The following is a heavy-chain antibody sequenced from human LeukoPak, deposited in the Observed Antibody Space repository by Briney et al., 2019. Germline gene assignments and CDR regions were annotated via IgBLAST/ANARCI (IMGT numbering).Heavy chain of an antibody. CDR3: ARGVYRGSGSYYKYYFDY. CDR1: GGSFSGYY. V-gene: IGHV4-34*01. Sequence: SETLSLTCAVYGGSFSGYYWSWIRLPPGKGLEWIGEINHSGSTNYNPSLKSRVTISVDTSKNQFSLKLSSVTAADTAVYYCARGVYRGSGSYYKYYFDYWGQGTLVTVSS. J-gene: IGHJ4*02. D-gene: IGHD3-10*01. CDR2: INHSGST.